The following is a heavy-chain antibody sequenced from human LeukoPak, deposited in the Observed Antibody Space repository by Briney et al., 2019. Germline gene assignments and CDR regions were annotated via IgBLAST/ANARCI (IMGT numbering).Heavy chain of an antibody. Sequence: GGSLRLSCTASGFTFSGYSMNWIRQATGKGLEWVSSFGTRSTSVYHAGTVKGRFAISRDNAKNSLYLQMNSLRAEDTAVYYCARDGGSGNYFIDYWGQGTLVTVSS. V-gene: IGHV3-21*04. CDR1: GFTFSGYS. CDR3: ARDGGSGNYFIDY. D-gene: IGHD3-10*01. J-gene: IGHJ4*02. CDR2: FGTRSTSV.